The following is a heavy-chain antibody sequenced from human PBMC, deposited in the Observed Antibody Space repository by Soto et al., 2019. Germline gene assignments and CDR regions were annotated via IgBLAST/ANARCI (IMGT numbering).Heavy chain of an antibody. CDR2: IYYSGST. Sequence: SETLSLTCTVSGGSISSYYWSWIRQPPGKGLEWIGYIYYSGSTNYNPSLKSRVTISVDTSKNQFSLKLSSVTAADTAVYYCARDLSGYYEYYFDYWGQGTLVTVSS. J-gene: IGHJ4*02. CDR3: ARDLSGYYEYYFDY. D-gene: IGHD3-22*01. CDR1: GGSISSYY. V-gene: IGHV4-59*01.